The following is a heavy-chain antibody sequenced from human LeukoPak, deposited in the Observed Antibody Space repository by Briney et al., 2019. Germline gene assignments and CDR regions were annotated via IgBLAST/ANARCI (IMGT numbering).Heavy chain of an antibody. V-gene: IGHV4-4*02. CDR3: ARSVGAKGAFDI. CDR2: IYHSGSA. J-gene: IGHJ3*02. D-gene: IGHD1-26*01. CDR1: GGSISSSNW. Sequence: PSETLSLTCAVSGGSISSSNWWSWVRQPPGKGLEWIGEIYHSGSANYNPSLKSRVTMSVDTSKNQFSLKLSSVTAADTAVYYCARSVGAKGAFDIWGQGTMVTVSS.